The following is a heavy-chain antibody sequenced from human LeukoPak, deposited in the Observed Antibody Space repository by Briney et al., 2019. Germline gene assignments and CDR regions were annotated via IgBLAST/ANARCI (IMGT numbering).Heavy chain of an antibody. CDR3: VRDGEGVAISVNYWFAP. V-gene: IGHV1-46*01. D-gene: IGHD3-10*01. J-gene: IGHJ5*02. CDR2: IYPRDGST. Sequence: ASVKVSCKVSGYSFTSNYIHWVRQAPGQGLEWMGMIYPRDGSTSYAQKFQGRVTMTRDTSISTAYMGLRSLTSEDTAVYYCVRDGEGVAISVNYWFAPWGQGTLVTVSS. CDR1: GYSFTSNY.